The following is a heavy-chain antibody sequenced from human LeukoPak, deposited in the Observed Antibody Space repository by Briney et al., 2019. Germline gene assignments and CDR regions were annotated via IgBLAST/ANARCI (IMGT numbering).Heavy chain of an antibody. D-gene: IGHD6-19*01. CDR2: IIPIFGTA. J-gene: IGHJ4*02. CDR1: GGTFSSYA. CDR3: ARSSGWKYNIDY. V-gene: IGHV1-69*06. Sequence: SVKVSCKASGGTFSSYAISWVRQAPGQGLEWMGGIIPIFGTANYAQKFQGRVTITADKSTSTAYMELSSLRSEDTAMYYCARSSGWKYNIDYWGQGTLVTVSS.